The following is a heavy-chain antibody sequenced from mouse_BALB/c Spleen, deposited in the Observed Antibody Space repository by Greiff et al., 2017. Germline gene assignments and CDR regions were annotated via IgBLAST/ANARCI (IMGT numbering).Heavy chain of an antibody. CDR1: GYTFTDYV. V-gene: IGHV1-77*01. CDR3: ARGYYGISYGHWYFDV. J-gene: IGHJ1*01. D-gene: IGHD1-1*01. Sequence: QVQLQQSGPELVKPGASVKMSCKASGYTFTDYVISWVKQRTGQGLEWIGEIYPGSGSTYYNEKFEGKATLTADKSSNTAYMQLSSLTSEDSAVYFCARGYYGISYGHWYFDVWGAGTTVTVSS. CDR2: IYPGSGST.